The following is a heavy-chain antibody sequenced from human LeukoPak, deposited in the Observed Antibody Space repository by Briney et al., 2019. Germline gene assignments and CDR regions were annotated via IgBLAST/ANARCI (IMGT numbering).Heavy chain of an antibody. V-gene: IGHV1-18*01. J-gene: IGHJ4*02. D-gene: IGHD1-20*01. CDR3: ARRGNWNDFDY. Sequence: ASVKVSCKASGYTFTSYGFTWVRQAPGQGLEWMGWINSYNGNTQYAPKFKGRVTTTIDTSTSTAYMELRSLGSDDTAVYYCARRGNWNDFDYWGQGTLDIVSS. CDR2: INSYNGNT. CDR1: GYTFTSYG.